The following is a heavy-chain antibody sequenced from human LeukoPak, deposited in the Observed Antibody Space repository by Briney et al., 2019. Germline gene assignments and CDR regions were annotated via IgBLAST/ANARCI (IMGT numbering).Heavy chain of an antibody. D-gene: IGHD5-12*01. J-gene: IGHJ5*02. Sequence: SETLSLTCIVSGGSISTSAYYWGWIRQPPGEGLQWIGSIYYSGNTYYNSSLKSRVTISVDTSKNQFSLKLSSVTAADTAVYYCARGRGVASRNWFDPWGQGTLVTVSS. V-gene: IGHV4-39*07. CDR2: IYYSGNT. CDR3: ARGRGVASRNWFDP. CDR1: GGSISTSAYY.